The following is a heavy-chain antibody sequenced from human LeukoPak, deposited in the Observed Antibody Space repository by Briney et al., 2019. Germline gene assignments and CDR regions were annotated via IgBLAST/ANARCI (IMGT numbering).Heavy chain of an antibody. CDR3: ARDGGWYSSRPDYGMDV. CDR2: IYHSGST. J-gene: IGHJ6*04. Sequence: SETLSLTCAVSGYSISSGYYWGWIRQPPGKGLEWVGSIYHSGSTYYNPSLKSRVTISVDTSKNQSSLKLSAVTAEDRAVHYYARDGGWYSSRPDYGMDVWGKGTTVIVSS. D-gene: IGHD6-13*01. CDR1: GYSISSGYY. V-gene: IGHV4-38-2*02.